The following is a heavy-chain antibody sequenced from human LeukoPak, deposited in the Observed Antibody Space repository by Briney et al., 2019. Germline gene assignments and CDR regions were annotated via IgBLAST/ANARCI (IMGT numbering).Heavy chain of an antibody. D-gene: IGHD1-14*01. Sequence: PSETLSLTCTVSGGSINSYYWSWIRQPPGKGLEWIGYIYYTGGETNYNPSLKSRLTISVDTSKNQFSLMLTSVTAADTAVHYCARQPGGTAAFDIWAQGTMVTVSS. CDR2: IYYTGGET. V-gene: IGHV4-59*08. CDR3: ARQPGGTAAFDI. J-gene: IGHJ3*02. CDR1: GGSINSYY.